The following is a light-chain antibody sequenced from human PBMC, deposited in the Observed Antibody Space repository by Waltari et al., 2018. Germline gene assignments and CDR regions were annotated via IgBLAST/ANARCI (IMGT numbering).Light chain of an antibody. J-gene: IGKJ4*01. V-gene: IGKV2-24*01. CDR3: LQATQFPLT. Sequence: DIVMTQTPLSSPVTLGQPASISCRSSQSLVHSDGNTYLSWYQQRPGQPPRLLIYKISNRVSGVPDRFSGRGAGTVFTLKISRVEAEDVGVYFCLQATQFPLTFGGGTKLEIK. CDR1: QSLVHSDGNTY. CDR2: KIS.